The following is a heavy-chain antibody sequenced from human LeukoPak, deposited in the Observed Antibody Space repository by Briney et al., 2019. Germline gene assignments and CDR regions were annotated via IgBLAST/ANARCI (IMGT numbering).Heavy chain of an antibody. CDR2: MNPNSGNT. CDR3: ARGRETYYYDSSGYRFSW. D-gene: IGHD3-22*01. V-gene: IGHV1-8*01. Sequence: ASVKVSCKASGYTFTSYDINWVRQATGQGLEWMGWMNPNSGNTGYAQKFQGRVTMTRNTSISTAYMGLSSLRSEDTAVYYCARGRETYYYDSSGYRFSWWGQGTLVTVSS. J-gene: IGHJ4*02. CDR1: GYTFTSYD.